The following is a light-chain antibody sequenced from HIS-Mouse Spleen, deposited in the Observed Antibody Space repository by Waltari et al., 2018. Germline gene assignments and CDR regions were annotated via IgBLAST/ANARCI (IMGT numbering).Light chain of an antibody. CDR1: VLAKKY. CDR2: KDS. CDR3: YSAADNNVV. Sequence: SYELTQPSSVSVSPGQTARITCPGDVLAKKYARWFQQKPSQAPVLVIYKDSERPSGIPERFSGSSSGTTVTLTISGAQVEDEADYYCYSAADNNVVFGGGTKLTVL. J-gene: IGLJ2*01. V-gene: IGLV3-27*01.